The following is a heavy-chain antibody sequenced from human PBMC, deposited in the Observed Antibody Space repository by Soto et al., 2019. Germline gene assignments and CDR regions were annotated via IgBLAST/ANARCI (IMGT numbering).Heavy chain of an antibody. Sequence: LRLSCASSGFTFSSYAMSWVRQAPGKGLEWVSAISGSGGSTYYADSVKGRFTISRDNSKNTLYLQMNSLRAEDTAVYYCAKDSAVWFGHMDVWGQGTTVTVSS. CDR2: ISGSGGST. CDR3: AKDSAVWFGHMDV. V-gene: IGHV3-23*01. CDR1: GFTFSSYA. D-gene: IGHD3-10*01. J-gene: IGHJ6*02.